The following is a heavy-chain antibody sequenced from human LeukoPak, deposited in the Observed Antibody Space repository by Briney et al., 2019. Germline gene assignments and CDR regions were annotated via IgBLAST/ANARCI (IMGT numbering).Heavy chain of an antibody. CDR3: AKDPLSGGLDV. J-gene: IGHJ6*02. Sequence: PGTSLRLSCATSGFTFRTSGVHWVRQAPGKGLEWEALMSSDGIKTYYADSVKGRFTISRDNSKNTLILQMKSLRVEDTALYYCAKDPLSGGLDVWGQGTSVTVSS. V-gene: IGHV3-30*04. CDR1: GFTFRTSG. CDR2: MSSDGIKT. D-gene: IGHD3-10*01.